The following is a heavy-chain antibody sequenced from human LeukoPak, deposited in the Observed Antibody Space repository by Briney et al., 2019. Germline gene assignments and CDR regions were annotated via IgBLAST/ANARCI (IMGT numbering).Heavy chain of an antibody. D-gene: IGHD2-2*01. CDR1: DGSISSSNW. Sequence: PSGTLSLACAVSDGSISSSNWWSWVRQPPGKGLEWIGEISHFGSTNYNPSLKSRVIISVDRSKNQFSLKVTSVTSADTAVYYCAAPSSGTRGVDGLDVWGQGTTVTVSS. CDR2: ISHFGST. V-gene: IGHV4-4*02. J-gene: IGHJ6*02. CDR3: AAPSSGTRGVDGLDV.